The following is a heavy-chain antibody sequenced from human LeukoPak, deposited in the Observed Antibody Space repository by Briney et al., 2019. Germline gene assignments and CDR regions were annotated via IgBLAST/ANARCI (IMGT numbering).Heavy chain of an antibody. CDR3: ARYRYDILTGYYYYFDY. J-gene: IGHJ4*02. CDR1: GGSISSSNW. Sequence: SETLSLTCAVSGGSISSSNWWSWVRQPPGKGLEWIGEIYHSGSTNYNPSLKSRVTISVDTSKNQFSLKLSSVTAADTAVYYCARYRYDILTGYYYYFDYWGQGTLVTVSS. CDR2: IYHSGST. D-gene: IGHD3-9*01. V-gene: IGHV4-4*02.